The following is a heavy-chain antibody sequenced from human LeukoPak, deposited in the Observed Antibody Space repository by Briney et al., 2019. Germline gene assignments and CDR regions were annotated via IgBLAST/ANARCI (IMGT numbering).Heavy chain of an antibody. J-gene: IGHJ3*02. Sequence: GESLKISCXGSGYSFTSYWIGWVRKMPGKGLEWMGIIYPGDTDTRYSPSFQGQVTISADKSISTAYLQWSSLKASDTAMYYCARHKYSSSALPDDAFDIWGQGTMVTVSS. CDR2: IYPGDTDT. CDR3: ARHKYSSSALPDDAFDI. CDR1: GYSFTSYW. D-gene: IGHD6-6*01. V-gene: IGHV5-51*01.